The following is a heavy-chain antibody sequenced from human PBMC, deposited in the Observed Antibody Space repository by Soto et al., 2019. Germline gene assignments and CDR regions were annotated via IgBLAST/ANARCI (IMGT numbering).Heavy chain of an antibody. V-gene: IGHV3-64D*06. CDR3: VKGGYSYGYSPFDI. CDR1: RFTFSNYA. Sequence: PGGSLRLSCSASRFTFSNYAMFWVRQAPGKGLEFVSALSSNGRSTYYADSVQDRFTISRDNSQNTLYLQMSSLRAEDTAVYYCVKGGYSYGYSPFDIWGQGTMVTVSS. D-gene: IGHD5-18*01. J-gene: IGHJ3*02. CDR2: LSSNGRST.